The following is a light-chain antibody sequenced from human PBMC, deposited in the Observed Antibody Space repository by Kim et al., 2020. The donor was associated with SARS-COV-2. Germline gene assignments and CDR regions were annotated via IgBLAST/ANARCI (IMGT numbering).Light chain of an antibody. V-gene: IGKV3-11*01. CDR1: QSVRGQ. CDR2: DAS. Sequence: EIVLTQSPATMSLSPGERATLSCRASQSVRGQVAWYHQKPGQAPRLLIYDASNRATGIPARFSGSGSGTDFTLTISSLEPEDFAVYYCQQHLSWPITFGQGTRLEIK. CDR3: QQHLSWPIT. J-gene: IGKJ5*01.